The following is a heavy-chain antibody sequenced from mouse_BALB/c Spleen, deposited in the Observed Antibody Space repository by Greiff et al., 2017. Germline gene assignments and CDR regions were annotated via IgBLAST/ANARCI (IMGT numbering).Heavy chain of an antibody. Sequence: VQLVESGAELAKPGASVKMSCKASGYTFTSYWMHWVKQRPGQGLEWIGYINPSTGYTEYNQKFKDKATLTADKSSSTAYMQLSSLTSEDSAVYYCALRYFDYWGQGTTLTVSS. CDR3: ALRYFDY. J-gene: IGHJ2*01. CDR1: GYTFTSYW. D-gene: IGHD1-1*01. V-gene: IGHV1-7*01. CDR2: INPSTGYT.